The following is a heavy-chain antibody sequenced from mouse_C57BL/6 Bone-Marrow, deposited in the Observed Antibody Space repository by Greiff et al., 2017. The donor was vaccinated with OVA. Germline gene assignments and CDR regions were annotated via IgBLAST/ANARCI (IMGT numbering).Heavy chain of an antibody. D-gene: IGHD5-5*01. CDR1: GFTFSSYT. Sequence: EVQRVESGGGLVKPGGSLKLSCAASGFTFSSYTMSWVRQTPEKRLEWVATISGGGGNTYYPDSVKGRFTISRDNAKNTLYLQMSSLRSEDTALYYCARMFYLRFAYWGQGTLVTVSA. J-gene: IGHJ3*01. CDR3: ARMFYLRFAY. V-gene: IGHV5-9*01. CDR2: ISGGGGNT.